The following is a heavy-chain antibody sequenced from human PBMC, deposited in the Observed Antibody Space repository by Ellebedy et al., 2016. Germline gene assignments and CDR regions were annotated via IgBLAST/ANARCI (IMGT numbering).Heavy chain of an antibody. V-gene: IGHV4-39*01. CDR2: IYYNGNT. CDR1: GNSVSSRRYF. CDR3: ARRALGIFGEEFVDY. D-gene: IGHD3-3*01. Sequence: SETLSLXCSFSGNSVSSRRYFWGWIRQPPGKGLEWIGSIYYNGNTYYNPSLKSRVTISTDTSKNQVSLKLRSVTATDTATYYCARRALGIFGEEFVDYWGQGTLVTVTS. J-gene: IGHJ4*02.